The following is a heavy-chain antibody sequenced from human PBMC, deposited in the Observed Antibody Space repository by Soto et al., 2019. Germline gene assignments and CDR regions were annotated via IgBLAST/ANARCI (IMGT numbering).Heavy chain of an antibody. J-gene: IGHJ5*02. CDR3: ARDIAAAGGYNWFDP. V-gene: IGHV4-59*01. CDR2: IYYSGST. D-gene: IGHD6-13*01. CDR1: GGSISSYY. Sequence: KPSETLSLTCTVSGGSISSYYWSWIRQPPGKGLEWIGYIYYSGSTNYNPSLKSRVTISVDTSKNQFSLKLSSVTAADTAVYYCARDIAAAGGYNWFDPWGQGTLVTVSS.